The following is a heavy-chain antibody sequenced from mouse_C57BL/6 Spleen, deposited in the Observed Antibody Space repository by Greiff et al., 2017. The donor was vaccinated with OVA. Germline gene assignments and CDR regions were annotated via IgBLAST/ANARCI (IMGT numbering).Heavy chain of an antibody. CDR2: IYPGDGDT. CDR1: GYAFSSYW. V-gene: IGHV1-80*01. J-gene: IGHJ2*01. Sequence: QVQLQQSGAELVKPGASVKFSCKASGYAFSSYWMHWVKQRPGKGLEWIGQIYPGDGDTNYNGKFKGKATLTADKSSRKTYMQLSSLTSEDYAVYFGAREANEYYFDYWGKGTTLTVSS. CDR3: AREANEYYFDY.